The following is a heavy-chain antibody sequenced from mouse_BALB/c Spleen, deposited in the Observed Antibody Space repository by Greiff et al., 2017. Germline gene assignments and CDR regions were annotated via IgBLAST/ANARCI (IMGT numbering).Heavy chain of an antibody. CDR2: INPGSGGT. J-gene: IGHJ2*01. CDR1: GYAFTNYL. CDR3: ARDYGSSLFDY. V-gene: IGHV1-54*01. Sequence: QVQLQQSGAELVRPGTSVKVSCKASGYAFTNYLIEWVKQRPGQGLEWIGVINPGSGGTNYNEKFKGKATLTADKSSSTAYMQLSSLTSDDSAVYFCARDYGSSLFDYWGQGTTLTVSS. D-gene: IGHD1-1*01.